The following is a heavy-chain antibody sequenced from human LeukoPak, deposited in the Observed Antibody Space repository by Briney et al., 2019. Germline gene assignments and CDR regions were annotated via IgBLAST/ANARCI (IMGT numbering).Heavy chain of an antibody. CDR3: AREPYYYDSSGNYPDV. Sequence: ASVKVSCKASGYTFTGYYMHWVRQAPGQGLEWMGWINPNSGGTNYAQKFQGRVTMTRDTSISTASMELSRLRSDDTAVYYCAREPYYYDSSGNYPDVWGTGTTVAVSS. D-gene: IGHD3-22*01. CDR1: GYTFTGYY. CDR2: INPNSGGT. J-gene: IGHJ6*04. V-gene: IGHV1-2*02.